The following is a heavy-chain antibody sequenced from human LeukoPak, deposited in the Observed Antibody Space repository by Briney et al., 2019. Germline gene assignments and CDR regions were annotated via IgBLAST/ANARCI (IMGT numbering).Heavy chain of an antibody. J-gene: IGHJ6*02. D-gene: IGHD2-2*01. CDR2: IYYGGST. V-gene: IGHV4-31*03. CDR1: GGSISSGGYF. CDR3: ARGPAAPYYYYGMDV. Sequence: SETLSLTCTVSGGSISSGGYFWSWIRQHPGKGLEWIGYIYYGGSTYYNPSLKSRVTISVDTSKNQFSLRLSSVTAADTAVYYCARGPAAPYYYYGMDVWGQGTTVTVSS.